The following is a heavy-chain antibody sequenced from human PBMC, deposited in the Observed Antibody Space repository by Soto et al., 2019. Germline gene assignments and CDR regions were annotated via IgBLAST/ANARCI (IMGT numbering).Heavy chain of an antibody. J-gene: IGHJ6*02. D-gene: IGHD3-10*01. Sequence: AASVKVSCKASGGTFSSYAISWVRQAPGQGLEWMGGIIPIFGTANYAQKFQGRVTITADESTSTAYMELSSLRSEDTAVYYCASSYATMVRGVGHYYGMDVWGQGTTVTVSS. CDR1: GGTFSSYA. CDR3: ASSYATMVRGVGHYYGMDV. CDR2: IIPIFGTA. V-gene: IGHV1-69*13.